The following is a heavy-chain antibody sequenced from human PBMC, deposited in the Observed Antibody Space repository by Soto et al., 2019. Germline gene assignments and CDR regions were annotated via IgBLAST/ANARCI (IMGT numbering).Heavy chain of an antibody. J-gene: IGHJ5*02. V-gene: IGHV4-39*01. CDR1: GGSISSSSYY. CDR2: IYYSGST. D-gene: IGHD3-3*01. CDR3: ARPYRYYDFWSGKDGWFDP. Sequence: SETLSLTCTVSGGSISSSSYYWGWIRQPPGKGLEWIGSIYYSGSTYYNPSLKSRVTISVDTSKNQFSLKLSSVTAADTAVYYCARPYRYYDFWSGKDGWFDPWGQGTLVTVSS.